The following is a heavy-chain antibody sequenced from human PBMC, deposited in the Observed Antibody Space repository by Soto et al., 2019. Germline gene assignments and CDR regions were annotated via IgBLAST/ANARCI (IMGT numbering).Heavy chain of an antibody. CDR2: SNPNSGGT. Sequence: ASVKVSCKASGYTFTGYYMHWVLQAPGQGLEWMGWSNPNSGGTNYAQKVQGRVTITRDTSISTTYMELSKLRSDDAAVYYCAREEYNWNEASPRNWFDPWGQGTLVTVSS. V-gene: IGHV1-2*02. CDR3: AREEYNWNEASPRNWFDP. J-gene: IGHJ5*02. D-gene: IGHD1-1*01. CDR1: GYTFTGYY.